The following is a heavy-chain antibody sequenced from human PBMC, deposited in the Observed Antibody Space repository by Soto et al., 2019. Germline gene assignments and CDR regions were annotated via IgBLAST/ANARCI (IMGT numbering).Heavy chain of an antibody. J-gene: IGHJ3*02. CDR1: GFTFSDYY. CDR3: ARADCSSTSWSEQYAFDI. CDR2: ISSSGSTI. Sequence: QVQLVESGGGLVKPGGSLRLSCAASGFTFSDYYMSWIRQAPGKGLEWVSYISSSGSTIYYADSVKGRFTISRGNAKNSLYLQMNSLRAEDTAVYYCARADCSSTSWSEQYAFDIWGQGTMVTVSS. D-gene: IGHD2-2*01. V-gene: IGHV3-11*01.